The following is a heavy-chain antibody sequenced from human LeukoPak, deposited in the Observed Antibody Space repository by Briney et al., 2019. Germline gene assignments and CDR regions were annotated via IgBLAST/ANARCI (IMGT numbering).Heavy chain of an antibody. CDR2: ISIRSSTI. D-gene: IGHD4-17*01. Sequence: PGGSLRLSCAASGFTFSSYSMAWVRQAPGKGLEWVSYISIRSSTIYYADSVKGRFTISRDNAKNSLYVQMNSLRAEDTAVYYCARDTPYGDYVLDPWGQGAQVTVSS. J-gene: IGHJ5*02. CDR1: GFTFSSYS. V-gene: IGHV3-48*01. CDR3: ARDTPYGDYVLDP.